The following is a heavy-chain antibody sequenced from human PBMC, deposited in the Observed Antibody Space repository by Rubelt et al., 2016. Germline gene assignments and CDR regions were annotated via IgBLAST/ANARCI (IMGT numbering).Heavy chain of an antibody. Sequence: QVQLVQSGAEVKKPGASVKVSCKASGYTFTSYGISWVRQAPGQGLEWMGWISAYNGNTNYAQKLQGRVTMTTATSTSAAYMERRSLGYDDTAVYYCARDRIRIAARQGWYFDLWGRGTLVTVSS. CDR1: GYTFTSYG. D-gene: IGHD6-6*01. J-gene: IGHJ2*01. CDR2: ISAYNGNT. CDR3: ARDRIRIAARQGWYFDL. V-gene: IGHV1-18*01.